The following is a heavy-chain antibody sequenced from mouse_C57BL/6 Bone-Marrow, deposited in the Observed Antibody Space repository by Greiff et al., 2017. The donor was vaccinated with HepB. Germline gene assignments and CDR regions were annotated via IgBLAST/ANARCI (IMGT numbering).Heavy chain of an antibody. V-gene: IGHV1-69*01. CDR2: IDPSDSYT. CDR1: GYTFTSYW. D-gene: IGHD2-2*01. CDR3: ARHVVTTRNYFDY. Sequence: VQLQQPGAELVMPGASVKLSCKASGYTFTSYWMHWVKQRPGQGLEWIGEIDPSDSYTNYNQKFKGKSTLTVDKSSSTAYMQLSSLTSEDSAVYYCARHVVTTRNYFDYWGQGTTLTVSS. J-gene: IGHJ2*01.